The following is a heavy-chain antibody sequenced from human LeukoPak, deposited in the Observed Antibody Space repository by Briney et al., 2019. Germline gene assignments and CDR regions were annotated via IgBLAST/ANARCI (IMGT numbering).Heavy chain of an antibody. CDR2: INPSGGST. CDR1: GYTFTSYY. D-gene: IGHD2-15*01. Sequence: ASVKVSCKASGYTFTSYYMHWVRQAPGQGLEWMGIINPSGGSTSYAQKFQGRVTMTRDTSTSTAYMELSSLRSEDTAVYYCARESFNRAASPYYYYGMDVWGQGTTVTVSS. J-gene: IGHJ6*02. V-gene: IGHV1-46*01. CDR3: ARESFNRAASPYYYYGMDV.